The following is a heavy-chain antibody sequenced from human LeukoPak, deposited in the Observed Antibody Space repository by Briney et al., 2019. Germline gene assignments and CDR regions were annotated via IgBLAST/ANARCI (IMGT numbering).Heavy chain of an antibody. CDR1: GFTFSSHW. Sequence: GGSLRLSCADSGFTFSSHWMHWVRQAPGKGLVWVSRIKTDGSSLDGSSTSYADSVKGRFTISRDNAKNTLYLQMDSLRAEDTAVYYSVRDGYAFDVWGQGTMVTVSS. CDR3: VRDGYAFDV. V-gene: IGHV3-74*01. J-gene: IGHJ3*01. D-gene: IGHD5-12*01. CDR2: IKTDGSSLDGSST.